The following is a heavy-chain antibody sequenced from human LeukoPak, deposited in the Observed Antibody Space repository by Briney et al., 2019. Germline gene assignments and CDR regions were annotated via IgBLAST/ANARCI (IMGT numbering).Heavy chain of an antibody. V-gene: IGHV4-38-2*02. CDR1: GYSISTDYH. J-gene: IGHJ4*02. CDR3: ARDRSYYTFDY. D-gene: IGHD3-10*01. Sequence: SETLSFTCAVSGYSISTDYHWGWIRQPPGKGLEWIGSMHHSGSTYYNPSLKSRVTIPVDTSKNQVSLKLNSVTAADTAVYYCARDRSYYTFDYWGQGTLVTVSA. CDR2: MHHSGST.